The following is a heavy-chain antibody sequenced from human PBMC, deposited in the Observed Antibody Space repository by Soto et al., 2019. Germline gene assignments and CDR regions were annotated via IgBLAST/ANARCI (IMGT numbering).Heavy chain of an antibody. CDR2: INSDGSST. V-gene: IGHV3-74*01. CDR3: AREDLMGITTYYYGMDV. J-gene: IGHJ6*02. Sequence: GSLRLSCAASGFTFSSYWMHWVRQAPGKGLVWVSRINSDGSSTSYADSVKGRFTISRDNAKNTLYLQMNSLRAEDTAVYYCAREDLMGITTYYYGMDVWGQGTTVTVSS. D-gene: IGHD2-8*01. CDR1: GFTFSSYW.